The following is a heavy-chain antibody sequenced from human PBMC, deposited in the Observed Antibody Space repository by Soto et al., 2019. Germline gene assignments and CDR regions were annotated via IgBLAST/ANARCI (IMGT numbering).Heavy chain of an antibody. CDR1: GYTLTELS. D-gene: IGHD2-2*01. Sequence: QVQLVQSGAEVKKPGASVKVSCKVSGYTLTELSMHWVRQAPGKGLAWMGGFDAEDGETIYAQKFQGRVTMTEDTSTDTAYMELSSLRSEDTAVYYCATPTRMIVLVRAATNDYYGMDVWGQGTTVTVSS. V-gene: IGHV1-24*01. CDR3: ATPTRMIVLVRAATNDYYGMDV. CDR2: FDAEDGET. J-gene: IGHJ6*02.